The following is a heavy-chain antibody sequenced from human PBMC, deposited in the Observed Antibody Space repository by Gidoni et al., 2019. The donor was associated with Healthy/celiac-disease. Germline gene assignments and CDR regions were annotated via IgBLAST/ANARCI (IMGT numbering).Heavy chain of an antibody. CDR2: IYYSGST. CDR3: ASSFPPSSGWPPGLFQH. Sequence: QVQLQESGPGLVKPSQTLSLTCTVSGGSISSGGYYWSWIRQPPGKGLEWIGYIYYSGSTYYTPSLKRRVTISVDTSKNQFSLKLSSVTAADPAVYYCASSFPPSSGWPPGLFQHWGQGTLVTVSS. V-gene: IGHV4-31*03. CDR1: GGSISSGGYY. J-gene: IGHJ1*01. D-gene: IGHD6-19*01.